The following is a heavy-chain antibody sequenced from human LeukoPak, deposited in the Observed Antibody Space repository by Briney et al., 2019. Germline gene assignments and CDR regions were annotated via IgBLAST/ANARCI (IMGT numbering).Heavy chain of an antibody. CDR2: VSPVGTDT. Sequence: PGGSLRLSCAASGFTFNSHWMHWVRQAPGKGLMWVSTVSPVGTDTNYADSVRGRFTISRDNAKNTLYLQMNSLRAEDTALYFCTRGCTGTRCPADYWGKGALVTASS. V-gene: IGHV3-74*01. CDR1: GFTFNSHW. D-gene: IGHD2-2*01. CDR3: TRGCTGTRCPADY. J-gene: IGHJ4*02.